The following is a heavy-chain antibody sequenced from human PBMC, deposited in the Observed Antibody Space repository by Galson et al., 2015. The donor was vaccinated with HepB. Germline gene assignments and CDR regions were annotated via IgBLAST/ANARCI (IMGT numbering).Heavy chain of an antibody. CDR2: ISHDGTNK. D-gene: IGHD6-13*01. J-gene: IGHJ6*02. CDR3: ARGSIIAAGRSGMDV. V-gene: IGHV3-30-3*01. CDR1: GFTFHTFT. Sequence: SLRLSCAASGFTFHTFTMHWVRQAPGKGLEWVAVISHDGTNKYYADSVKGRFTISRDNSKNTLYLQMNSLRAEDTAVYYCARGSIIAAGRSGMDVWGRGTTVAVSS.